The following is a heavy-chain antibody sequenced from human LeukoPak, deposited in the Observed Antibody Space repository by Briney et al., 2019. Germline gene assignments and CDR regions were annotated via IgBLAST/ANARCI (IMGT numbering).Heavy chain of an antibody. V-gene: IGHV3-23*01. CDR1: GFTFSSYE. CDR2: ISGSGGST. CDR3: AKDGSDCSGGSCYHYFDY. J-gene: IGHJ4*02. D-gene: IGHD2-15*01. Sequence: GGSLRLSCAASGFTFSSYEMNWVRQAPGKGLEWVSAISGSGGSTYYADSVKGRFTISRDNSKNTLYLQMNSLRAEDTAVYYCAKDGSDCSGGSCYHYFDYWGQGTLVTVSS.